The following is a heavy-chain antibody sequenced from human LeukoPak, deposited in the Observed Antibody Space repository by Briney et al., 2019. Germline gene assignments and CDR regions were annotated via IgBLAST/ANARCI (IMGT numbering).Heavy chain of an antibody. Sequence: GGSLRLSCAASGFTFSSYAMSWVRQAAGKGLEWVSTISDSDDSTYYADSVKGRFTISRDNSKNTLYLQMNSLRAEDTAVYYCAKEMVRSLDYWGQGTLVTVSS. V-gene: IGHV3-23*01. D-gene: IGHD6-13*01. J-gene: IGHJ4*02. CDR1: GFTFSSYA. CDR3: AKEMVRSLDY. CDR2: ISDSDDST.